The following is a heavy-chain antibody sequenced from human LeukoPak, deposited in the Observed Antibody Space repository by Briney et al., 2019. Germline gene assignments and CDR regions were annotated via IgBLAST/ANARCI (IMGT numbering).Heavy chain of an antibody. CDR2: ISAYNGNT. D-gene: IGHD3-16*01. V-gene: IGHV1-18*01. Sequence: GASVKVSCKASGYTFTSYGISWVRQAPGQGLEWMGWISAYNGNTNYAQKLQGRVTITADESTSTAYMELSSLRSEDTAVYYCARGYAAPYYYYMDVWGKGTTVTISS. CDR1: GYTFTSYG. J-gene: IGHJ6*03. CDR3: ARGYAAPYYYYMDV.